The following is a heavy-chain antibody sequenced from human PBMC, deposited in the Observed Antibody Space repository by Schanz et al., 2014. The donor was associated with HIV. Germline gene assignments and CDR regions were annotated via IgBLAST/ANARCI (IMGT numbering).Heavy chain of an antibody. Sequence: VQLVESGGGLIQPGGSLRLSCAASGFTVSNNYMSWVRQAPGKGLEWVSVIYSGGSTYYADSVKGRFTISRDNSKNTLYLQMNSLRAEDTAVYYCARVRDTSYYDSSAYYLDYWGQGTLVTVSS. V-gene: IGHV3-53*01. CDR1: GFTVSNNY. CDR2: IYSGGST. J-gene: IGHJ4*02. CDR3: ARVRDTSYYDSSAYYLDY. D-gene: IGHD3-22*01.